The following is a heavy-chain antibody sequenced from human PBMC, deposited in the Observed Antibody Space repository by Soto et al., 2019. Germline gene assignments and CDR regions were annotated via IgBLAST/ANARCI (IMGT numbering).Heavy chain of an antibody. V-gene: IGHV1-2*04. D-gene: IGHD2-8*01. Sequence: ASVKVSCKASGYSFTDYHIHWVRQAPGQGLEGLGRINPKSGGTSTAQKFQGWVTMTRDRSISTVYMELTRLRSDDTAVYFCARGHSTDCSNGVCSFFYNHEMDVWGQRTKANVSX. CDR1: GYSFTDYH. J-gene: IGHJ6*01. CDR3: ARGHSTDCSNGVCSFFYNHEMDV. CDR2: INPKSGGT.